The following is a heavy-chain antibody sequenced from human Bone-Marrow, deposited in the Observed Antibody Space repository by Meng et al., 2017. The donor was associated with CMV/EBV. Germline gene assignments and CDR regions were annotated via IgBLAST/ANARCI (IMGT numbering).Heavy chain of an antibody. CDR3: ARALGYSGYDTSGY. V-gene: IGHV3-21*01. CDR1: GFTCSSYS. Sequence: ASGFTCSSYSMNWVRQAPGKGLEWVSSISSSSSYIYYADSVKGRFTISRDNAKNSLYLQMNSLRAEDTAVYYCARALGYSGYDTSGYWGQGTLVTVSS. J-gene: IGHJ4*02. CDR2: ISSSSSYI. D-gene: IGHD5-12*01.